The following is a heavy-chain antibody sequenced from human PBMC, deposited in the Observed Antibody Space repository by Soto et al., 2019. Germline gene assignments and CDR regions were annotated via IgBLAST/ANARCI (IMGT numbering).Heavy chain of an antibody. J-gene: IGHJ4*02. V-gene: IGHV4-39*01. CDR1: GGSISSSSYY. Sequence: SETLSLTCTVSGGSISSSSYYWGWIRQPPGKGLEWIGSIYYSGSTYYNPSLKSRVTISVDTSKNQFSLKLSSVTAADTAVYYCARHWKYYDSSGYYQDYFDYWGQGTLVTVSS. D-gene: IGHD3-22*01. CDR3: ARHWKYYDSSGYYQDYFDY. CDR2: IYYSGST.